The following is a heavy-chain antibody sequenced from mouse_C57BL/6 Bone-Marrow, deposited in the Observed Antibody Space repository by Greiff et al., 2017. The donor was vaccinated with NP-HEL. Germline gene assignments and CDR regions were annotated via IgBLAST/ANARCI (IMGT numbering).Heavy chain of an antibody. CDR3: TRTITTVVAPYAMDY. CDR1: GYTFTSYW. V-gene: IGHV1-5*01. CDR2: IYPGNSDT. Sequence: EVQLQQSGTVLARPGASVKMSCKTSGYTFTSYWMHWVKQRPGQGLEWIGAIYPGNSDTSYNQKFKGKAKLTAVTSSSTAYMELSSLTNEDSAVYYCTRTITTVVAPYAMDYWGQGTSVTVSS. J-gene: IGHJ4*01. D-gene: IGHD1-1*01.